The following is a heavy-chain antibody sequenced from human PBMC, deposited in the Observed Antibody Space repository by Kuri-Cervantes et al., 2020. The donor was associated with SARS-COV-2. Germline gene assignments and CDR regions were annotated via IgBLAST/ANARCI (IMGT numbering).Heavy chain of an antibody. Sequence: GGSLRLSCAASGFTFSSYSMNWVRQAPGKGLEWVSYISSSSSTKYYADSVKGRFTISRDNSKNTLYLQMNSLRAEDTAVYYCAREDLWFGDGFDPWGQGTLVTVSS. D-gene: IGHD3-10*01. CDR2: ISSSSSTK. CDR3: AREDLWFGDGFDP. V-gene: IGHV3-48*01. CDR1: GFTFSSYS. J-gene: IGHJ5*02.